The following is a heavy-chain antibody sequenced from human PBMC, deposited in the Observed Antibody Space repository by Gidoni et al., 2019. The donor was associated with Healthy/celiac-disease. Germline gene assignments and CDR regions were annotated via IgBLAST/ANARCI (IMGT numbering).Heavy chain of an antibody. CDR1: GFTFSNAW. CDR3: TTELGYCSSTSCSEFDY. V-gene: IGHV3-15*01. D-gene: IGHD2-2*01. Sequence: EVQLVESGGGLVKPGGSLRLSCAASGFTFSNAWMSWVRQAPGKGLEWVGRIKSKTDGGTTDYAAPVKGRFTISRDDSKNTLYLQMNSLKTEDTAVYYCTTELGYCSSTSCSEFDYWGQGTLVTVSS. CDR2: IKSKTDGGTT. J-gene: IGHJ4*02.